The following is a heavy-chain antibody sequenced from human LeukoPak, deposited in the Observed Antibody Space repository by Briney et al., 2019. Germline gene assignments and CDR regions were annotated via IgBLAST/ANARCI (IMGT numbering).Heavy chain of an antibody. J-gene: IGHJ4*02. CDR1: GYSFNRYG. V-gene: IGHV1-18*01. CDR2: SSGYNGNT. CDR3: ARDYGYGVTVMISDDY. Sequence: ASVKASCKASGYSFNRYGISWVRQAPGQGLEWMGWSSGYNGNTNQAQKFQGRVSMTTDTSTSTAYMELRSLRSDDTAVYYCARDYGYGVTVMISDDYWGQGTLVTVSS. D-gene: IGHD5-18*01.